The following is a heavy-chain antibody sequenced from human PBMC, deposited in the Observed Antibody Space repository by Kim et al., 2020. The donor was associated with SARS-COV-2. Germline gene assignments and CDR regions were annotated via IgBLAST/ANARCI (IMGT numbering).Heavy chain of an antibody. CDR3: RTYYYDSSGSLDAFDI. CDR1: GFTFSSYA. CDR2: ISGSGAST. J-gene: IGHJ3*02. Sequence: GGSLRLSCAASGFTFSSYAMSWVRQAPGKGLEWVSAISGSGASTYYADSVKGRFTISRDNSKNTLYLQMNSLRAEDTAVYYCRTYYYDSSGSLDAFDIWGQGTMVTVSS. V-gene: IGHV3-23*01. D-gene: IGHD3-22*01.